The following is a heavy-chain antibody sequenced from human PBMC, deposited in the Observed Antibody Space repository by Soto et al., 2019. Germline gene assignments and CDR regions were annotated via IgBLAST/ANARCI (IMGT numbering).Heavy chain of an antibody. CDR2: INHSGST. CDR1: GGSFSGYY. J-gene: IGHJ4*02. D-gene: IGHD1-26*01. V-gene: IGHV4-34*01. Sequence: KPSETLSLTCAVYGGSFSGYYWSWIRQPPGKGLEWIGEINHSGSTNYNPSLKSRVTISVDTSKNQFSLKLSSVTAADTAVYYCARRQSVGANSYIFDYWGQGTLVTVSS. CDR3: ARRQSVGANSYIFDY.